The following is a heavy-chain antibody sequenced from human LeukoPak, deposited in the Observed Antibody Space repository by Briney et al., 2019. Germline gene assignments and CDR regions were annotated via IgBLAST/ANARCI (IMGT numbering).Heavy chain of an antibody. CDR2: IYTSGST. CDR1: GGSISSYY. V-gene: IGHV4-4*07. Sequence: SETLSLTCTVSGGSISSYYWNWIRQPAGKGLEWIGRIYTSGSTSYNPSLKSRVTMSVDTSKNQFSLKLSSVTAADTAVYYCARGTYGSGSYKYWGQGTLVTVSS. CDR3: ARGTYGSGSYKY. D-gene: IGHD3-10*01. J-gene: IGHJ4*02.